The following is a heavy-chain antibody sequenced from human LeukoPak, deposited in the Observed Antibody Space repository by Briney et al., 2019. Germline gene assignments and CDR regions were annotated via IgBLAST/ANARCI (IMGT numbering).Heavy chain of an antibody. CDR1: GYIFTGYY. V-gene: IGHV1-2*02. Sequence: ASVKVSCKASGYIFTGYYMHWVRQAPGQGLEWMGWVNPNSGATNYAQKFQGRVTMTRDTSISTAYMELSRLRSDDTAVYYCARSAPTLTYDILTGYLGYWGQGTLVTVSS. CDR3: ARSAPTLTYDILTGYLGY. D-gene: IGHD3-9*01. CDR2: VNPNSGAT. J-gene: IGHJ4*02.